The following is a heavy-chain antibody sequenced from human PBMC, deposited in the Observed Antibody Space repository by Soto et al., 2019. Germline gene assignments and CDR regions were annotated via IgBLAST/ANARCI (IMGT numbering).Heavy chain of an antibody. CDR3: ARAPRSGSSSWYWGGYYYGKDV. V-gene: IGHV3-48*02. CDR2: ISSSSSTI. J-gene: IGHJ6*02. Sequence: EVQLVESGGGLVQPGGSLRLSCAASGFTFSSYSMNWVRQAPGKGLEWVSYISSSSSTIYYADSVKGRFTISRDNAKNSLYLQMNSLRDEDTAVYYCARAPRSGSSSWYWGGYYYGKDVWGQGTTVTVSS. CDR1: GFTFSSYS. D-gene: IGHD6-13*01.